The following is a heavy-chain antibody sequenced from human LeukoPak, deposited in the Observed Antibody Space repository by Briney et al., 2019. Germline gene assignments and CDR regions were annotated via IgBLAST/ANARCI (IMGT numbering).Heavy chain of an antibody. D-gene: IGHD6-13*01. CDR2: ISGSGGST. J-gene: IGHJ3*02. Sequence: PGGSLRLSCAASGFTFSSYAMHWVRQAPGKGLEWVSAISGSGGSTYYADSVKGRFTISRDNSKNTLYLQVNSLRAEDTAVYYCAKDSRIATAHSRYHDAFDIWGQGTMVTVPS. CDR3: AKDSRIATAHSRYHDAFDI. CDR1: GFTFSSYA. V-gene: IGHV3-23*01.